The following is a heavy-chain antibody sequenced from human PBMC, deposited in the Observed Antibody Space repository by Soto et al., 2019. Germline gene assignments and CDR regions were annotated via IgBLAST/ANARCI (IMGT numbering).Heavy chain of an antibody. D-gene: IGHD3-22*01. CDR2: ISSSSSTI. J-gene: IGHJ3*02. CDR1: GFTFSSYS. V-gene: IGHV3-48*02. CDR3: ARWGRFILGDYYDSSGYTYDAFDI. Sequence: GGSLRLSCAASGFTFSSYSMNWVRQAPGKGLEWVSYISSSSSTIYYADSVKGRFTISRDNAKNSLYLQMNSLRDEDTAVYYCARWGRFILGDYYDSSGYTYDAFDIWGQGTMVTVSS.